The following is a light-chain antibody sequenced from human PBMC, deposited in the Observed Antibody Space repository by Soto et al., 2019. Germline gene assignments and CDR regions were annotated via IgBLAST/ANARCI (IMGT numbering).Light chain of an antibody. Sequence: DIQMTQSASTLSVFLRDRVTITCGASQTISTSLAWYQQKPGKAPKLLIYLASTLQSGVPARFSGSGSATEFTLSISSLQPDDFATYYCQQAISLPRTFGQGTKVDIK. CDR1: QTISTS. CDR3: QQAISLPRT. CDR2: LAS. J-gene: IGKJ1*01. V-gene: IGKV1-5*03.